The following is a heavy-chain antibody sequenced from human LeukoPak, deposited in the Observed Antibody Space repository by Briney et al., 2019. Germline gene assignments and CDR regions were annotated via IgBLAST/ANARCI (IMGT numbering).Heavy chain of an antibody. CDR2: IWYDGSNK. D-gene: IGHD5-18*01. CDR1: GFTFGNYA. J-gene: IGHJ6*02. V-gene: IGHV3-33*08. CDR3: ARETIGYSYGYYYYYGMDV. Sequence: GGSLRLSCAASGFTFGNYAMHWVRQAPGKGLEWVAVIWYDGSNKYYADSVKGRFTISRDNSKNTLYLQMNSLRAEDTAVYYCARETIGYSYGYYYYYGMDVWGQGTTVTVSS.